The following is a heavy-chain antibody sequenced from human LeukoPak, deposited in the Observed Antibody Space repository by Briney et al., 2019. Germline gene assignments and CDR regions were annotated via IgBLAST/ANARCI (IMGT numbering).Heavy chain of an antibody. V-gene: IGHV3-30*04. Sequence: PGGSLRLSCAASGFTFSSYAMHWVRQAPGKGLEWVAVMSYDGSNKYYADSVKGRFTISRDNSKNTLYLQMNSLRAEDTAVYYCAKDHKTGYSSGWPVGYWGQGTLVTVSS. D-gene: IGHD6-19*01. CDR3: AKDHKTGYSSGWPVGY. CDR2: MSYDGSNK. CDR1: GFTFSSYA. J-gene: IGHJ4*02.